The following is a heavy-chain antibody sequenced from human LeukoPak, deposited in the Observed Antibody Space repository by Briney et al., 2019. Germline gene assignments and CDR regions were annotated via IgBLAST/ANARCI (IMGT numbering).Heavy chain of an antibody. D-gene: IGHD3-9*01. CDR2: IKQDGSEK. Sequence: PGGSLRLSCAASGFTFSSYWMSWVRQAPGKWLEWVANIKQDGSEKYYVDSVKGRFTISRDNAKNSLYLQMNSLRAEDTAVYYCARVELRYFDWLFSYFDYWGQGTLVTVSS. CDR1: GFTFSSYW. J-gene: IGHJ4*02. CDR3: ARVELRYFDWLFSYFDY. V-gene: IGHV3-7*01.